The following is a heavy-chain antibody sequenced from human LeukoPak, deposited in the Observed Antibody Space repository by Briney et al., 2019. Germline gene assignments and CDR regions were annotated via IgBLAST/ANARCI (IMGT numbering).Heavy chain of an antibody. J-gene: IGHJ4*02. Sequence: GGSLRLSCAASGFTFSSYEMNWVRQAPGKGLEWVSVIYSGGSTYYADSVKGRFTISRDNSKSTLYIQMNSLRAEDTAVYYCARAKPKNMVRGLIMRRESRYYFGYWGQGTLVTVSS. CDR3: ARAKPKNMVRGLIMRRESRYYFGY. D-gene: IGHD3-10*01. V-gene: IGHV3-53*01. CDR1: GFTFSSYE. CDR2: IYSGGST.